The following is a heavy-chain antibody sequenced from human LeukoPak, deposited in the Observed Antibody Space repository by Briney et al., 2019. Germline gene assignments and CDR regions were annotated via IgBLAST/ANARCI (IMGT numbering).Heavy chain of an antibody. CDR1: GFTFNNAW. CDR2: ISSSSSYI. V-gene: IGHV3-21*01. D-gene: IGHD3-22*01. J-gene: IGHJ3*02. Sequence: GGSLRLSCAASGFTFNNAWMNWVRLAPGKGLEWVSSISSSSSYIYYADSVKGRFTISRDNAKNSLYLQMNSLRAEDTAVYYCARDGGLYYYDSSGYSPLDAFDIWGQGTMVTVSS. CDR3: ARDGGLYYYDSSGYSPLDAFDI.